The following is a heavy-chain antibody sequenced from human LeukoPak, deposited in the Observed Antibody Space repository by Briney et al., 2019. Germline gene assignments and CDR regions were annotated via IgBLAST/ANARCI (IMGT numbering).Heavy chain of an antibody. CDR2: IYYSGST. CDR3: ARQPLRRFDY. D-gene: IGHD6-6*01. CDR1: GGSISSSSYY. Sequence: SETLSLTCTVSGGSISSSSYYWGWSRQPPGRGLGWTGSIYYSGSTYYNPSLKSRVTISVDTAQNTFSLQLSSVPAADTGVYYCARQPLRRFDYWGQGTLVTVHS. J-gene: IGHJ4*02. V-gene: IGHV4-39*01.